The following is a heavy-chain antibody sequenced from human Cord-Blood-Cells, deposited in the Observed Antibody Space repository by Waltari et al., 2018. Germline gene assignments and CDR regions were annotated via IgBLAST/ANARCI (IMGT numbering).Heavy chain of an antibody. J-gene: IGHJ4*02. CDR3: ARDDYGGNYYFDY. CDR1: GGTFRSYA. V-gene: IGHV1-69*01. Sequence: QVQLVQSGAEVKKPGSSVKVSCKASGGTFRSYAISWVRPAPGQGLEWMGGIIPIFGTANYAQKFQGRVTITADESTSTAYMELSSLRSEDTAVYYCARDDYGGNYYFDYWGQGTLVTVSS. CDR2: IIPIFGTA. D-gene: IGHD4-17*01.